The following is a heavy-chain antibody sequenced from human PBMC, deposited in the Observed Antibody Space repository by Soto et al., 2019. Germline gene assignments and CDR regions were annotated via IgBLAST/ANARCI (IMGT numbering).Heavy chain of an antibody. Sequence: QVQLVQSGAEVKKPGSSVKVSCKTSGDTSSRYGISWVRQPPGQGLEWLGGITPITGTANYAQTFQDRVTITADESTSTAYMELSSLRSEDTAIYYCARVRSHWNFGFYHYGLDVWGQGTTVTVSS. J-gene: IGHJ6*02. CDR2: ITPITGTA. D-gene: IGHD1-7*01. CDR3: ARVRSHWNFGFYHYGLDV. V-gene: IGHV1-69*01. CDR1: GDTSSRYG.